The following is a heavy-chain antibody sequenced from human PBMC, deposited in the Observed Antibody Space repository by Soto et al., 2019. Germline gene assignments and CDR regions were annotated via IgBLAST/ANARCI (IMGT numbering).Heavy chain of an antibody. Sequence: QVQLQQSGPGLVKPSQTLSLTCAISGDSVSSNSAAWNWIRQSPSRGLEWLGRTYYRSKWYNDFAGSVKSRRTIHPDTSKNQFSLQLNSVPPEDTGVYYCARGETGQLAHFDYWGQGTLVTVSS. V-gene: IGHV6-1*01. D-gene: IGHD6-13*01. CDR3: ARGETGQLAHFDY. CDR2: TYYRSKWYN. J-gene: IGHJ4*02. CDR1: GDSVSSNSAA.